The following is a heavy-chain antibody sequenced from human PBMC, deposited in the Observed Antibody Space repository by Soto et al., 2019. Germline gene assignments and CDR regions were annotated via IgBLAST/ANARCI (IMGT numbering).Heavy chain of an antibody. D-gene: IGHD3-10*01. CDR2: IYYSGST. CDR1: GGSISSGDYY. Sequence: SETLSLTCTVSGGSISSGDYYWSWIRQPPGKGLEWIGYIYYSGSTYYNPSLKSRVTISVDTSKNQFSLQLSSVTAADTAVYYCARGRRYYYDSGSYLDFWGQRTLVTVSS. J-gene: IGHJ4*02. CDR3: ARGRRYYYDSGSYLDF. V-gene: IGHV4-30-4*01.